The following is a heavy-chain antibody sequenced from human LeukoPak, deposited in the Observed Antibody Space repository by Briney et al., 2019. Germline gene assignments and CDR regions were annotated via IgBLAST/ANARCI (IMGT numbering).Heavy chain of an antibody. J-gene: IGHJ2*01. V-gene: IGHV1-18*04. D-gene: IGHD5-24*01. Sequence: ASVKVSCKASGYSFNVDGMTWVRHAPGQGLEWMGWNSAYKVNTNYAAKVQGRVTMTTDTSTSTGCMELTSLRSDDTAVYYCARTLGGNYVEMATGVDLWGRGTLVTVS. CDR1: GYSFNVDG. CDR2: NSAYKVNT. CDR3: ARTLGGNYVEMATGVDL.